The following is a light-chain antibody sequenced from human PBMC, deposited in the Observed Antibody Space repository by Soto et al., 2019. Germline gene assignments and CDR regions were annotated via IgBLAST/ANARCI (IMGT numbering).Light chain of an antibody. Sequence: AIRMTQSPSSLSASTGDRVTITCRASQGISSYLAWYQQKPGKAPKLLIYAASTLQSGVPSRFSGSGSGTDFTLTISCLQSEDFATYYCRQYYSYPPWTFGQGTKVEIK. CDR3: RQYYSYPPWT. CDR1: QGISSY. V-gene: IGKV1-8*01. J-gene: IGKJ1*01. CDR2: AAS.